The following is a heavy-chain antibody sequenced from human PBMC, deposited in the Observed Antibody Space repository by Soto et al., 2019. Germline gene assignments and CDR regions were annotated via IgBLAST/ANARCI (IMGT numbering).Heavy chain of an antibody. V-gene: IGHV1-69*13. Sequence: SVKVSCKASGGTFSSYAISWVRQAPGQGLEWMGGIIPIFGTANYAQKFQGRVTITADESTSTAYMELSSLRSEDTAVYYCARDLRYCSGGSCYIFDPWGQGTLVTVSS. CDR1: GGTFSSYA. CDR3: ARDLRYCSGGSCYIFDP. CDR2: IIPIFGTA. J-gene: IGHJ5*02. D-gene: IGHD2-15*01.